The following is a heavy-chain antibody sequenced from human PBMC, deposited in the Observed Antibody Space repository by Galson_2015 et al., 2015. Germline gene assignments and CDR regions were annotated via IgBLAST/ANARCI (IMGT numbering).Heavy chain of an antibody. CDR3: PHRIVKFDWAGSFDI. D-gene: IGHD3-9*01. CDR2: TCWNGDK. J-gene: IGHJ3*02. CDR1: GFSLNTGGEG. Sequence: PALVKPTQTLTLTCTFSGFSLNTGGEGVGWIRQPPGKALEWLAQTCWNGDKRCSPSMKNRITITKDASKNQVVLTMTNVDPVDAATYYCPHRIVKFDWAGSFDIWGRGTTVTVSS. V-gene: IGHV2-5*01.